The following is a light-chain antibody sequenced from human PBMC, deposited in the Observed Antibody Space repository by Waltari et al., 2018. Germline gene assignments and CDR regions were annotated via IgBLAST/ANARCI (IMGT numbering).Light chain of an antibody. V-gene: IGKV3-11*01. CDR2: DAS. CDR1: QSVSSY. CDR3: QQRGSWPLT. J-gene: IGKJ4*01. Sequence: EIVLTQSPATLSLSPGERATLSCRASQSVSSYLAWYQQKSGQTPRLLIYDASNRATDSPARFSGSGSGTDFTLTISSLEPEDFAIYYCQQRGSWPLTFGGGTKLEI.